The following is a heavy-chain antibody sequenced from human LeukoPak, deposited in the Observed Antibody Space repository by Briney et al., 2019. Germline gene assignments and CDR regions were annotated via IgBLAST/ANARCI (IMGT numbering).Heavy chain of an antibody. CDR1: GFTFSSYA. D-gene: IGHD2-2*01. V-gene: IGHV3-23*01. CDR2: ISGSGGST. Sequence: PGGSLRLSCAASGFTFSSYATSWVRQAPGKGLEWVSAISGSGGSTYYADSVKGRFTISRDNSKNTLYLQMNSLRAEDTAVYYCATTRGDIVVVPAAIDYYFDYWGQGTLVTVSS. J-gene: IGHJ4*02. CDR3: ATTRGDIVVVPAAIDYYFDY.